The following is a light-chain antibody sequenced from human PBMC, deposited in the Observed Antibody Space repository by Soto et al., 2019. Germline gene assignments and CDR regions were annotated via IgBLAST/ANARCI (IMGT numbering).Light chain of an antibody. CDR1: SSDVGGYDY. J-gene: IGLJ1*01. V-gene: IGLV2-14*01. CDR2: EVS. CDR3: SSYTTSSSYV. Sequence: QSALTQPASVSGSPGQSITMSCTGTSSDVGGYDYVSWYQQHPGEVPKLIIFEVSSRPAWISNRFSASKSGNTASLTISGLQAEDEADYYCSSYTTSSSYVFGTGT.